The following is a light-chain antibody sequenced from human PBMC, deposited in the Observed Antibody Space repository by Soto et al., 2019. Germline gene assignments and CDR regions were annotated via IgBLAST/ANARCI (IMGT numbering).Light chain of an antibody. CDR1: QSISSW. Sequence: GDRVTITCRASQSISSWLAWYQQKPGKAPKLLIYDASSLESGVPSRVSGSGSGTEFTLTISSLQPDDFATYYCQQYNSYSGTVGQGTKVEIK. J-gene: IGKJ1*01. V-gene: IGKV1-5*01. CDR2: DAS. CDR3: QQYNSYSGT.